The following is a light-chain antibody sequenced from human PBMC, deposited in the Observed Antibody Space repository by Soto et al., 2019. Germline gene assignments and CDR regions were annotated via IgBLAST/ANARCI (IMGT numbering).Light chain of an antibody. J-gene: IGLJ7*01. V-gene: IGLV2-23*01. CDR1: SSDVGSYNL. Sequence: QSALTQPASVSGSPGQSITISCTGTSSDVGSYNLVSWYQQHPGKAPKLMIYEGSKRPSGVSNRFSGSKSGNTASRTISGLQAEDEADYYCCSYAGSSTFAVFGGGTQLTVL. CDR3: CSYAGSSTFAV. CDR2: EGS.